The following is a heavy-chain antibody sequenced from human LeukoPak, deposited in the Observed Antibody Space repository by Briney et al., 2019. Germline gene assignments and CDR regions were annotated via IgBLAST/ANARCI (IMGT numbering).Heavy chain of an antibody. D-gene: IGHD6-19*01. V-gene: IGHV1-2*02. J-gene: IGHJ5*02. Sequence: ASVKVSCKASGYTFTGYYMHWVRQAPGQGLEWMGWINPNSGGTNYAQKFQGRVTMTRDTSISTAYMELSRLRSDDTAVYYCARGRRLLTFSWLGWFDPWGQGTLVTVSS. CDR3: ARGRRLLTFSWLGWFDP. CDR1: GYTFTGYY. CDR2: INPNSGGT.